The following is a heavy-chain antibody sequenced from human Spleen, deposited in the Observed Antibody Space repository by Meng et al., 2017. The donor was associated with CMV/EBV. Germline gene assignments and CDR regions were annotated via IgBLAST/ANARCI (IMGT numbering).Heavy chain of an antibody. CDR3: VRDLVGNRDS. V-gene: IGHV3-23*04. J-gene: IGHJ5*01. CDR1: GFTLSSDA. Sequence: VRVVGCGVRVRLPGGALILSCAASGFTLSSDARCWGRQAPGKGLEWVSAISGSGGSTYYADSVKGRFTISRDNSKNTLYLQMYDLRAGDSGVYYCVRDLVGNRDSWGHGTLVTVSS. D-gene: IGHD1-14*01. CDR2: ISGSGGST.